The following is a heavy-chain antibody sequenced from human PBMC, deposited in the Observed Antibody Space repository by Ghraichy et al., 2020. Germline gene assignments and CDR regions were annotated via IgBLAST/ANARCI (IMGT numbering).Heavy chain of an antibody. CDR1: GGSISSSSYY. Sequence: SETLSLTCTVSGGSISSSSYYWGWIRQPPGKGLEWIGSIYYSGSTYYNPSLKSRVTISVDTSKNQFSLKLSSVTAADTAVYYCARETGQLWWAYWGQGTLVTVSS. V-gene: IGHV4-39*07. CDR2: IYYSGST. D-gene: IGHD5-18*01. J-gene: IGHJ4*02. CDR3: ARETGQLWWAY.